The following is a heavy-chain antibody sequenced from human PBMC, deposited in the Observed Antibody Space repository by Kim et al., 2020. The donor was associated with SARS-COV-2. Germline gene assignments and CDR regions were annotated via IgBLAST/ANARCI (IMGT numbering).Heavy chain of an antibody. J-gene: IGHJ6*02. V-gene: IGHV3-49*03. CDR3: TRNVKEYGSGNYYKRYYYYYYGMDV. Sequence: GGSLRLSCTASGFTFGDYAMSWFRQAPGKGLEWVGFITSKAYGGTTEYAASVKGRFTISRDDSKSIAYLQMNSLKTEDTAVYYCTRNVKEYGSGNYYKRYYYYYYGMDVWGQGTTVTVSS. D-gene: IGHD3-10*01. CDR1: GFTFGDYA. CDR2: ITSKAYGGTT.